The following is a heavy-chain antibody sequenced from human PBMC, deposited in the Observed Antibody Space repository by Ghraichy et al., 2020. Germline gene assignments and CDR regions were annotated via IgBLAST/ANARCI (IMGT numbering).Heavy chain of an antibody. D-gene: IGHD5-18*01. CDR2: ISYDGSNK. CDR3: AKDRRYSSPEGMDV. Sequence: SCAASGFTFSSYGMHWVRQAPGKGLEWVAVISYDGSNKYYADSVKGRFTISRDNSKNTLYLQMNSLRAEDTAVYYCAKDRRYSSPEGMDVWGQGTTVTVSS. CDR1: GFTFSSYG. J-gene: IGHJ6*02. V-gene: IGHV3-30*18.